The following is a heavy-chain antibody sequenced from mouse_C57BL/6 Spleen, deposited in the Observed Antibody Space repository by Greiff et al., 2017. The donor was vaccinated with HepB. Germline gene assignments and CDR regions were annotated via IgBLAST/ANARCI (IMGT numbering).Heavy chain of an antibody. D-gene: IGHD2-2*01. Sequence: VQLQESGAELVRPGASVTLSCKASGYTFTDYEMHWVKQTPVHGLEWIGAIDPETGGTAYNQKFKGKAILTADKSSSTAYMELRSLTSEDSAVYYCTRGYDYWGQGTTLTVSS. CDR3: TRGYDY. V-gene: IGHV1-15*01. CDR1: GYTFTDYE. J-gene: IGHJ2*01. CDR2: IDPETGGT.